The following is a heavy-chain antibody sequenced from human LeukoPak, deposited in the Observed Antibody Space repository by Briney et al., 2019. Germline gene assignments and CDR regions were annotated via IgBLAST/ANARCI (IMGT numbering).Heavy chain of an antibody. CDR1: GFTFSSYA. CDR2: ISYDGSNK. J-gene: IGHJ4*02. Sequence: PGGSLRLSCAASGFTFSSYAMHWVRQAAGKGLEWVAVISYDGSNKYYADSVKGRFTISSDNSKNTLYLQMNSLRAEDTAVYYCARSSGYYLNYFDYWGQGTLVTVSS. V-gene: IGHV3-30-3*01. D-gene: IGHD3-22*01. CDR3: ARSSGYYLNYFDY.